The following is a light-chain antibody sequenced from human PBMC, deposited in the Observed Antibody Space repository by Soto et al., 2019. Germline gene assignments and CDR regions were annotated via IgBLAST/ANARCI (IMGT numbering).Light chain of an antibody. CDR2: GAS. CDR3: QQYNNWPPWT. V-gene: IGKV3-15*01. Sequence: EIVLTQSPATLSLSPGERSTLSFMSSQSVSSYLAWYQQKPGQAPRLLIYGASTRATGIPARFSGSGSGTGFTLTISSLQSEDFAVYYCQQYNNWPPWTFGQGTKVDI. J-gene: IGKJ1*01. CDR1: QSVSSY.